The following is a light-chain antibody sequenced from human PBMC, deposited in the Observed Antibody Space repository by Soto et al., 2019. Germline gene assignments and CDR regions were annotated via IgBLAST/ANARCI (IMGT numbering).Light chain of an antibody. CDR1: QTIFNY. V-gene: IGKV1-39*01. Sequence: DIQMTQSPSSLSASVGDRVTITCRASQTIFNYLNWYQQKPGKAPKLLIYRVSSLQSGVPSRFTGGGSGTDFTLTISSLQPEDFATYYCQQSYSTPRTFGPGTKVNIK. CDR3: QQSYSTPRT. CDR2: RVS. J-gene: IGKJ3*01.